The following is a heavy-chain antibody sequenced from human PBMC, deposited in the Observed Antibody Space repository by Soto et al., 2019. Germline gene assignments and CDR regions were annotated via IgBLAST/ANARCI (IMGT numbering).Heavy chain of an antibody. J-gene: IGHJ6*03. CDR1: GYTFTSYY. CDR2: INPSGGST. CDR3: ARVTHHYYYYMDV. Sequence: QVQLVQSGAEVKKPGASVKVSCKASGYTFTSYYMHWVRQAPGQGLEWMGIINPSGGSTSYAQKFQGRVTMTRDTSTSTVYMELSSLRSEYTAVYYCARVTHHYYYYMDVWGKGTTVTVSS. V-gene: IGHV1-46*03.